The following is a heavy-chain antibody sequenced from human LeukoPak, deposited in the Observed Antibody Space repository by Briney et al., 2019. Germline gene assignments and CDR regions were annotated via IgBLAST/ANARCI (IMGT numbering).Heavy chain of an antibody. V-gene: IGHV4-4*02. CDR1: GGSIRSSNW. CDR2: IYHSGST. CDR3: ARGGSSWYWAWFDP. D-gene: IGHD6-13*01. Sequence: PSETLSLTCAVSGGSIRSSNWWSWVRQPPGKGLEWIGEIYHSGSTNYNPSLKSRVTISVDKSKNQFSLKLSSVTAADTAVYYCARGGSSWYWAWFDPWGQGTLVTVSS. J-gene: IGHJ5*02.